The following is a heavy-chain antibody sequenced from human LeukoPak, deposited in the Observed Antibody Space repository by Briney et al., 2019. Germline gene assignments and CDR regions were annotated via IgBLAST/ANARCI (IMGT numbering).Heavy chain of an antibody. D-gene: IGHD3-10*01. Sequence: SXYTFTSYDXXXXRQATGQGLXXXGXMNPNSGNTGYAQKFQGRVTMTRNTSISTAYMELSSLRSEDTAVYYCASLYMVRGVRGFWFDPWGQGTLVTVSS. J-gene: IGHJ5*02. V-gene: IGHV1-8*01. CDR1: XYTFTSYD. CDR2: MNPNSGNT. CDR3: ASLYMVRGVRGFWFDP.